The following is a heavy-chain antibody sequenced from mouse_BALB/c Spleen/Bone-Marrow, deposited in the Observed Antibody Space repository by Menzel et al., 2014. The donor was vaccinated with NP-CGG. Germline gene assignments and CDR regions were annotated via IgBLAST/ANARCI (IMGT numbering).Heavy chain of an antibody. J-gene: IGHJ1*01. CDR2: INPYNGGT. Sequence: EVQLQQSGPELVKPGPSMKISCKASGYSFTGYTMNWVKQSHGKNLEWIGLINPYNGGTSHNQKFKGRATLTIDKSSSTAYMELLSLTSEDSAVYYCARSGYRYDGGYFDVWGAGTTVTVSS. CDR1: GYSFTGYT. D-gene: IGHD2-14*01. CDR3: ARSGYRYDGGYFDV. V-gene: IGHV1-18*01.